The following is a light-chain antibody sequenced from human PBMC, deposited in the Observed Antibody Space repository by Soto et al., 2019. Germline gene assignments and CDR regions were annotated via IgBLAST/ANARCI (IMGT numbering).Light chain of an antibody. CDR3: AAWDDSLNGHWV. J-gene: IGLJ3*02. CDR2: SNN. CDR1: ISNIGSNT. Sequence: QSVLTQPPSASGTPGQRVTISCSGSISNIGSNTVNWYQQLPGTAPKLLIYSNNQRPSGVPDRFSGSKSGTSASLAISGLQSEDEADYYCAAWDDSLNGHWVFGGGTKLTVL. V-gene: IGLV1-44*01.